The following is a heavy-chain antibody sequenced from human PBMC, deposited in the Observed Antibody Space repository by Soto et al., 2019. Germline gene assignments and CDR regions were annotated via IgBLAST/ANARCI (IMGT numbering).Heavy chain of an antibody. V-gene: IGHV3-23*01. CDR1: GLDFNGYT. Sequence: GWSLRLSCATSGLDFNGYTMSWVRQAPGQGLEWVSFIAETGSSTYYADSVKGRFTISRDNSENTLYLQMNNLRAEDTAIYSSANTVHGSGSADYLGQGHLVTVSS. CDR2: IAETGSST. J-gene: IGHJ4*02. D-gene: IGHD3-10*01. CDR3: ANTVHGSGSADY.